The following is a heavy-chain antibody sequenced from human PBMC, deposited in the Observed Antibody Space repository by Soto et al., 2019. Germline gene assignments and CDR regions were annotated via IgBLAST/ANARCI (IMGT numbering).Heavy chain of an antibody. CDR3: ATGSSVAEYQLLVGPFDY. CDR2: FDPEDGET. Sequence: ASVKVSCKVSGYTLTELSMHWVRQAPGKGLEWMGGFDPEDGETIYAQKFQGRVTMTEDTSTDTAYMELSSLRSEDTAVYYCATGSSVAEYQLLVGPFDYWGQGTLVTVSS. J-gene: IGHJ4*02. CDR1: GYTLTELS. V-gene: IGHV1-24*01. D-gene: IGHD2-2*01.